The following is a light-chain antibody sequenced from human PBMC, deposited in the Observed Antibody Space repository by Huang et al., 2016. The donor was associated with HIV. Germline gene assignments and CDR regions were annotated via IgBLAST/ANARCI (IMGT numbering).Light chain of an antibody. CDR3: QQYYSTPYT. Sequence: DIVMTQSPDSLAVSLGERATINCKSSQNVLYSSNNKSHLGWYQQKPGQPPKLLIYWASTRESGVADRFSGSGSGTDFTLTISSLQAEDVAVYYCQQYYSTPYTFGQGTKLEIK. J-gene: IGKJ2*01. CDR2: WAS. V-gene: IGKV4-1*01. CDR1: QNVLYSSNNKSH.